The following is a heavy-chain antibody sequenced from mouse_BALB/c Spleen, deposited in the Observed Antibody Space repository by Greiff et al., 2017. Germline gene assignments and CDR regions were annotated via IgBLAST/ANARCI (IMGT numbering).Heavy chain of an antibody. V-gene: IGHV1-4*01. CDR3: ARGYYGSSYYAMDY. CDR1: GYTFTSYT. CDR2: INPSSGYT. J-gene: IGHJ4*01. Sequence: VQLQQSGAELARPGASVKMSCTASGYTFTSYTMHWVQQRPGQGLEWIGYINPSSGYTNYNQKFKDKGTLTADKSSSTASMQLSSLTSEDSAVYYCARGYYGSSYYAMDYWGQGTSVTVSA. D-gene: IGHD1-1*01.